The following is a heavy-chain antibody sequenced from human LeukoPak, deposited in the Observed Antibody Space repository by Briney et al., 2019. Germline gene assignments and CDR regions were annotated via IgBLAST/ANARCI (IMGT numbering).Heavy chain of an antibody. Sequence: PGGSLRLSCAASGFTFSSYGMHLVRQAPGKGLEWVAVIWYDGSNKYYADSVKGRFTISRDNSKNTLYLQMNSLRAEDTAVYYCARDPYYYGSVYYYYYGMDVWGQGTTVTVSS. V-gene: IGHV3-33*01. D-gene: IGHD3-10*01. CDR2: IWYDGSNK. J-gene: IGHJ6*02. CDR3: ARDPYYYGSVYYYYYGMDV. CDR1: GFTFSSYG.